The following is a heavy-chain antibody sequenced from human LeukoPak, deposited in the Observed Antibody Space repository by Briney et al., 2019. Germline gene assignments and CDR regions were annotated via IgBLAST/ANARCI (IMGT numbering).Heavy chain of an antibody. CDR1: GYAFTDYW. V-gene: IGHV5-51*01. D-gene: IGHD3-10*01. CDR3: AKTYYYGSGTPADVFDI. CDR2: IYPDDSDT. J-gene: IGHJ3*02. Sequence: GESLRISCKASGYAFTDYWIGWVRQVPGKGLEWMWLIYPDDSDTRYTSSFQGQVTISADKSVNTAFLQWSSLKASDTAMYYCAKTYYYGSGTPADVFDIWGQGTMVTVSA.